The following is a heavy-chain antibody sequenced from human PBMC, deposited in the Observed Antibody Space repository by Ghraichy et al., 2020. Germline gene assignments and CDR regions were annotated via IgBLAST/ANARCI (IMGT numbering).Heavy chain of an antibody. V-gene: IGHV3-23*01. J-gene: IGHJ4*02. D-gene: IGHD3-3*01. CDR3: AKDPSSWSPRLASDF. CDR1: GFTFSSYA. Sequence: GGSLRLSCAASGFTFSSYAMSWVRQAPGKGPEWVSTVFISAGRTYYADSVKGRFTISRDNSKNTLYLQMNSLRAEDTAVYYCAKDPSSWSPRLASDFWGQGTLVTVSS. CDR2: VFISAGRT.